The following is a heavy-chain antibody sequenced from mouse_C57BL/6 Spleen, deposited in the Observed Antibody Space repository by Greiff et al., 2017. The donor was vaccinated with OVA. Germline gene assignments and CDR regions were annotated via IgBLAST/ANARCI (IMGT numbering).Heavy chain of an antibody. D-gene: IGHD2-13*01. V-gene: IGHV1-42*01. CDR3: ARLPGEGFDY. CDR1: GYSFTGYY. Sequence: EVQLQQSGPELVKPGASVKISCKASGYSFTGYYMNWVKQSPEKSLEWIGEINPSTGGTTYNQKFKAKATLTVDKSSSTAYMQLKSLTSEDSAVYYCARLPGEGFDYWGQGTTLTVSS. CDR2: INPSTGGT. J-gene: IGHJ2*01.